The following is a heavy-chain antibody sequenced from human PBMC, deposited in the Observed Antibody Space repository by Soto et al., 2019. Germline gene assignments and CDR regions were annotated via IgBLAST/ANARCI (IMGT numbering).Heavy chain of an antibody. Sequence: SVKVSCKASGFTFTSSAVQWVRQARGQRPEWIGWIVVGSGNTNYAQKFQERVTITRDMSTSTAYMELSSLRSEDTAVYYCAAVDYDYVWGSYRWSSYDYWGQGTLVTVSS. CDR2: IVVGSGNT. CDR3: AAVDYDYVWGSYRWSSYDY. D-gene: IGHD3-16*02. J-gene: IGHJ4*02. V-gene: IGHV1-58*01. CDR1: GFTFTSSA.